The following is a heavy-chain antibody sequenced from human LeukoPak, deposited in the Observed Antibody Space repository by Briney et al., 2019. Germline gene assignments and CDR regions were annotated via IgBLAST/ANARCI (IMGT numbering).Heavy chain of an antibody. CDR1: GFTFRNHG. CDR2: IWYDGSNK. D-gene: IGHD5-24*01. J-gene: IGHJ4*02. Sequence: PGRSLRLSCAASGFTFRNHGMHWVRQAPGKGLEWVAIIWYDGSNKYYADSVNGRFTISRDNSKNTLYLQMNSLRAEDTAVYYCVRDRGALQYFDYWGQGTLVTVSS. CDR3: VRDRGALQYFDY. V-gene: IGHV3-33*01.